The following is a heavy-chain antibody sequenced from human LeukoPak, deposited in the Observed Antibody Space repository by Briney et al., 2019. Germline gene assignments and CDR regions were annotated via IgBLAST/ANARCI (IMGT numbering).Heavy chain of an antibody. CDR1: GGAVSSGSYY. CDR3: ARELYDYFDY. D-gene: IGHD3-3*01. CDR2: IYYSGST. Sequence: ASETLSLTCAVSGGAVSSGSYYWSWIRQPPGKGLEWIGDIYYSGSTNYNPSLKSRVTISVDTSKNQFSLKLSSVTAADTAVYYCARELYDYFDYWGQGTLVTVSS. J-gene: IGHJ4*02. V-gene: IGHV4-61*01.